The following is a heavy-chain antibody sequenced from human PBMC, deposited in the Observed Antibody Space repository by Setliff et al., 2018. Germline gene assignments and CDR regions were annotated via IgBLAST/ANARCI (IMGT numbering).Heavy chain of an antibody. CDR2: IHHRGST. CDR1: GGSISSGYY. Sequence: TSETLSLTCTVSGGSISSGYYWGWIRQPPGKGLEWIGSIHHRGSTYYNPSLKSRVTISVDTSKNQFSLKLSSVTAADTAVYYCARDPLTTTVRHAFDIWGQGTMVTVSS. J-gene: IGHJ3*02. V-gene: IGHV4-38-2*02. CDR3: ARDPLTTTVRHAFDI. D-gene: IGHD4-4*01.